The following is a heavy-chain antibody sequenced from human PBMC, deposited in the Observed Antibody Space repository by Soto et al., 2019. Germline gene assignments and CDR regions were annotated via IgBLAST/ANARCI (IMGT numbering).Heavy chain of an antibody. Sequence: GSLRLSCAASGFTFSGSAMHWVRQASGKGLEWVGRIRSKANSYATAYAASVKGRFTISRDDSKNTAYLQMNSLKTEDTAVYYCTRQGSGAVAGMYYYYYGMDVWGQGTTVTVSS. CDR1: GFTFSGSA. CDR2: IRSKANSYAT. CDR3: TRQGSGAVAGMYYYYYGMDV. V-gene: IGHV3-73*01. J-gene: IGHJ6*02. D-gene: IGHD6-19*01.